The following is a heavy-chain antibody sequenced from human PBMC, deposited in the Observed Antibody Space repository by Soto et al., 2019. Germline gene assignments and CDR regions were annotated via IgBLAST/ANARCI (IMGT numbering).Heavy chain of an antibody. CDR1: GFTFSSYG. J-gene: IGHJ6*02. V-gene: IGHV3-30*18. D-gene: IGHD5-12*01. CDR2: RSYDGSNK. Sequence: QVQLVESGGGVVQPGRSLRLSCAASGFTFSSYGRHWVRQAPGKGLEWVAVRSYDGSNKYYADSVKGRFTISRDNSKNTLYLQMNSLRAEDTAVYYCAKDMGGGYELSCQCYYYYGMDVWGQGTTVTVSS. CDR3: AKDMGGGYELSCQCYYYYGMDV.